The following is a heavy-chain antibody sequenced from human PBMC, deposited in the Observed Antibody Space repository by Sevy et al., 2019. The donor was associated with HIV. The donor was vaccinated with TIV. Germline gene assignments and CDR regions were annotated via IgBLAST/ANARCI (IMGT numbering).Heavy chain of an antibody. CDR1: GFTFSNYN. J-gene: IGHJ6*02. Sequence: GGSLRLSCAASGFTFSNYNMTWVRQAPGKGLEWVSFISSSSGSIYYADSLKGRFTISRDNAKNSLYLQMNSLRAEDTAVYYCARDRDTIVKNKYYYHGMDVWGQGTTVTVSS. V-gene: IGHV3-21*01. CDR2: ISSSSGSI. D-gene: IGHD3-22*01. CDR3: ARDRDTIVKNKYYYHGMDV.